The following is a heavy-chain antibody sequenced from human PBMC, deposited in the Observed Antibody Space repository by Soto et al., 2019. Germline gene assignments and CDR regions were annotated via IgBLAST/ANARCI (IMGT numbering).Heavy chain of an antibody. J-gene: IGHJ1*01. CDR1: GGSISTGGYY. CDR3: ASNGDYYDSSGPNSFPL. D-gene: IGHD3-22*01. V-gene: IGHV4-31*03. Sequence: PSETLSLTCTVSGGSISTGGYYWSWIRQHPGKGLECIGYIYYSGTTYYNPSLKSRVTISVDTSKNQFSLKLSSVTAADTAVYYCASNGDYYDSSGPNSFPLWGQGTLVTVSS. CDR2: IYYSGTT.